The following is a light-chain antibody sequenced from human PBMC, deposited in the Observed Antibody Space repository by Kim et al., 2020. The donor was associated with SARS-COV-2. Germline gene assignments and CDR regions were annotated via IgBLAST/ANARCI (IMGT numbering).Light chain of an antibody. CDR2: GKN. J-gene: IGLJ2*01. Sequence: ALCQTVRITCQGDSLRSYYATWYQHKPVQAPILVIYGKNNRPSGIPDRFSGSSSGNTASLTIPGTQAGDEADYYCNSRDSNDNVVFGGGTQLTVL. CDR1: SLRSYY. V-gene: IGLV3-19*01. CDR3: NSRDSNDNVV.